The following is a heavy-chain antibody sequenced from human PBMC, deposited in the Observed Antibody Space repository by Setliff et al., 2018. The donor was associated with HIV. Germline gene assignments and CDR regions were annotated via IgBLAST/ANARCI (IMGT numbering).Heavy chain of an antibody. V-gene: IGHV4-38-2*02. CDR1: GIPIDRVYS. CDR3: AGDQSDYNVLTGFGDFDY. D-gene: IGHD3-9*01. Sequence: PSETLSLTCGVSGIPIDRVYSWAWIRQPPGKGLEWIGTISHSGSTHYNSPLQGRISISIDTSKNQFSLTLTSVTAADTAMYYCAGDQSDYNVLTGFGDFDYWGHGTLVTVSS. CDR2: ISHSGST. J-gene: IGHJ4*01.